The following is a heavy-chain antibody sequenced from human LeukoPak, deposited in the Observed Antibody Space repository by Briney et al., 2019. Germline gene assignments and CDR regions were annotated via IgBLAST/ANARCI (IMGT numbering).Heavy chain of an antibody. V-gene: IGHV1-18*01. Sequence: GASVKVSSKASGYMFVSRGFTWVRQAPGQGLEWMGWIGVRTGQTQFAQQFRDRFTMTTNTSTTTAFMELKSLRPDDTAVYYCVRDNSGLAGVSLDLWGQGTQVIVSS. CDR3: VRDNSGLAGVSLDL. CDR2: IGVRTGQT. CDR1: GYMFVSRG. J-gene: IGHJ4*02. D-gene: IGHD6-13*01.